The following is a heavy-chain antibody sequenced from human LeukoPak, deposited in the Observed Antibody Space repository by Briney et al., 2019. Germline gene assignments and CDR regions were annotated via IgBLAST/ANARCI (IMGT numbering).Heavy chain of an antibody. Sequence: PSETLSLTCTVSGGSISSSSYYWGWIRQPPGKGLEWIGSIYYSGSTYYNPSLKSRVTISVDTSKNQFSLKLSSVTATDTAVYYCARQRYCSSTSCYAAYFDYWGQGTLVTVSS. CDR1: GGSISSSSYY. CDR2: IYYSGST. V-gene: IGHV4-39*01. D-gene: IGHD2-2*01. CDR3: ARQRYCSSTSCYAAYFDY. J-gene: IGHJ4*02.